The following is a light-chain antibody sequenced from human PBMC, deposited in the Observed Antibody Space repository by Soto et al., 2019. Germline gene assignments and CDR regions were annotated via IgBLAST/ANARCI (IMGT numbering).Light chain of an antibody. Sequence: DIQMTQSPSSVSASVGDRVTIPCRASQDISSWLAWYQQKPGKAPKLLIFAASTLQSGVPSRFSGSGSGTDFTLTISSLHPEDFATYYCQQANSFPWTFGQGTKVEIK. V-gene: IGKV1-12*01. CDR3: QQANSFPWT. CDR1: QDISSW. CDR2: AAS. J-gene: IGKJ1*01.